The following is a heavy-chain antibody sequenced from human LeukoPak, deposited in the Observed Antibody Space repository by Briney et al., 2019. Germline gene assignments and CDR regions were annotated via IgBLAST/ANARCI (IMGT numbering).Heavy chain of an antibody. Sequence: SETLSLTCAVYGESFSGYYWSWIRQPPGKGLEWIGEINHSGSTNYNPSLKSRVTISVDTSKNQFSLKLSSVTAADTAVYYCARLRAVAKRIGPGYYYYMDVWGKGTTVTISS. D-gene: IGHD6-19*01. CDR1: GESFSGYY. CDR3: ARLRAVAKRIGPGYYYYMDV. V-gene: IGHV4-34*01. J-gene: IGHJ6*03. CDR2: INHSGST.